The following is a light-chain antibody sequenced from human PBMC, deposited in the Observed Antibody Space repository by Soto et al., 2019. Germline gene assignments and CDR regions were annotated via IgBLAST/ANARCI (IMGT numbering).Light chain of an antibody. CDR3: SSYTITSTYV. CDR1: SSDVGGYNY. V-gene: IGLV2-14*01. Sequence: QSVLTQPASVSGSPGQSITISCTVTSSDVGGYNYVSWYQQHPGKAPKLMIYEVSDRPSGVSNRFSGSKSGNTASLTISGLQAEDEADYYCSSYTITSTYVFGTGTRSQS. J-gene: IGLJ1*01. CDR2: EVS.